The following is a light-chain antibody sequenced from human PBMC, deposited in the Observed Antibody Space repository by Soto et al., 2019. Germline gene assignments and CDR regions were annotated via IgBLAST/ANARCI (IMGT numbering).Light chain of an antibody. CDR2: EVS. J-gene: IGLJ2*01. CDR1: SSDAGSYNR. CDR3: SSYTSSSTVV. Sequence: QSVLTQPPSVSGSPGQSVTISCTGTSSDAGSYNRVSWYQQPPGTAPKLMIYEVSNRPSGVPDRFSGSKSGNTASLTISGLQAEDEADYYCSSYTSSSTVVFGGGTKLTVL. V-gene: IGLV2-18*02.